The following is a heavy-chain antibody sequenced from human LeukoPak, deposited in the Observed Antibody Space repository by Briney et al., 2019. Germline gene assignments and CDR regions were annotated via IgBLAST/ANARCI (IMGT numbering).Heavy chain of an antibody. V-gene: IGHV4-34*01. CDR2: INHSGST. CDR3: ARQTGYCSGGSCYSRYYYYMDV. D-gene: IGHD2-15*01. Sequence: SETLSLTCAVYGGSSSGYYWSWIRQPPGKGLEWIGEINHSGSTNYNPSLKSRVTISVDTSKNQFSLKLSSVTAADTAVYYCARQTGYCSGGSCYSRYYYYMDVWGKGTTVTVSS. J-gene: IGHJ6*03. CDR1: GGSSSGYY.